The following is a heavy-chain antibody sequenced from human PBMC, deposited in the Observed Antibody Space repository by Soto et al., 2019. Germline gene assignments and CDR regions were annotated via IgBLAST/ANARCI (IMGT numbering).Heavy chain of an antibody. J-gene: IGHJ4*02. Sequence: SETLSLTCAVSGDSIGSSNWWTWVRQPPGKGLEWIGEIYHSGNTNYNPSLKSRVTISVDKSKNQFSLKLSSVTAADTAVYYCARNGGNSDFDYWGQGTLVTVSS. V-gene: IGHV4-4*02. CDR3: ARNGGNSDFDY. CDR1: GDSIGSSNW. D-gene: IGHD2-21*02. CDR2: IYHSGNT.